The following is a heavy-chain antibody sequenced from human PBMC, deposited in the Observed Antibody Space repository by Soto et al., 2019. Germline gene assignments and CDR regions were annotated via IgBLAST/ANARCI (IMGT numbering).Heavy chain of an antibody. J-gene: IGHJ6*02. CDR1: GFTFNRYA. V-gene: IGHV3-30-3*01. Sequence: VQLVESGGGVVQPGRSLRLSCVASGFTFNRYAMHWVRQAPGKGLDWVAVISYNGNNKYYADSVKGRFTISRDDSKNTLDLQMNSLRAEDTAVYYCERDGGGLRCMDVWGQGTTVTVSS. CDR2: ISYNGNNK. CDR3: ERDGGGLRCMDV. D-gene: IGHD4-17*01.